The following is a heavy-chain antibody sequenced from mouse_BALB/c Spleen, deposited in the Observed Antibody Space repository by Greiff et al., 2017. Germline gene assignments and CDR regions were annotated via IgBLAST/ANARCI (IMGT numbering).Heavy chain of an antibody. Sequence: ESGPGLVKPSQSLSLTCTVTGYSITSDYAWNWIRQFPGNKLEWMGYISYSGSTSYNPSLKSRISITRDTSKNQFFLQLNSVTTEDTATYYCARDGITTASWFAYWGQGTLVTVSA. J-gene: IGHJ3*01. V-gene: IGHV3-2*02. D-gene: IGHD1-2*01. CDR3: ARDGITTASWFAY. CDR1: GYSITSDYA. CDR2: ISYSGST.